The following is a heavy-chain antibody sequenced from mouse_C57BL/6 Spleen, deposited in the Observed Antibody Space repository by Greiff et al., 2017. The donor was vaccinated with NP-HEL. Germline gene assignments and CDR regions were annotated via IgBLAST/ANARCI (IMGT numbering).Heavy chain of an antibody. D-gene: IGHD3-1*01. CDR3: ARALVPNYFDY. J-gene: IGHJ2*01. Sequence: EVQRVESGGGLVKPGGSLKLSCAASGFTFSSYAMSWVRQTPEKRLEWVATISDGGSYTYYPDNVKGRFTISRDNAKNNLYLQMSHLKSEDTAMYYCARALVPNYFDYWGQGTTLTVSS. V-gene: IGHV5-4*01. CDR1: GFTFSSYA. CDR2: ISDGGSYT.